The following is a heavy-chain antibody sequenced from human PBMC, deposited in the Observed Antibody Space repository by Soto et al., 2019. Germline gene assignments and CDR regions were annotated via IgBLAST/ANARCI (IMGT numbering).Heavy chain of an antibody. CDR2: IYPGDSDT. J-gene: IGHJ6*02. CDR3: ARLGGSKNNWNYGDYYYYYGMDV. CDR1: GYSFTIYW. D-gene: IGHD1-7*01. V-gene: IGHV5-51*01. Sequence: GESLKISGKGSGYSFTIYWIGWVLQMPWKGLEWMGIIYPGDSDTRYSPSFQGQVTISADKSISSAYLQWSSLKASDTAMYYCARLGGSKNNWNYGDYYYYYGMDVWGQGTTVTVSS.